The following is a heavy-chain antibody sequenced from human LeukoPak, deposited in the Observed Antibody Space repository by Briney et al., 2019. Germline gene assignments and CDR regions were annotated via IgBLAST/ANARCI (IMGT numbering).Heavy chain of an antibody. CDR1: GFTFDDYA. CDR3: AREDFWSGYSISDY. J-gene: IGHJ4*02. CDR2: ISWNSGSI. V-gene: IGHV3-9*01. Sequence: GGSLRLSCAASGFTFDDYAMHWVRQAPGKGLEWVSGISWNSGSIGYADSVKGRFTISRDNVKNSLYLQMNSLRAEDTAVYYCAREDFWSGYSISDYWGQGTLVTVSS. D-gene: IGHD3-3*01.